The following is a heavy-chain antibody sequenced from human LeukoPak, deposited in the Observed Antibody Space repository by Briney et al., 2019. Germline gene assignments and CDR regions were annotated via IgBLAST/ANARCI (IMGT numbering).Heavy chain of an antibody. CDR2: INPNSGGT. CDR3: ARGEYDFWSADNPPFGY. J-gene: IGHJ4*02. V-gene: IGHV1-2*02. Sequence: ASVKVSCKASGYTFTGYYMHWVRQAPGQGLEWMGWINPNSGGTNYAQKFQGRVTMTRDTSISTAYMELSRLRSDDTAVYYCARGEYDFWSADNPPFGYWGQGTLVTVSS. D-gene: IGHD3-3*01. CDR1: GYTFTGYY.